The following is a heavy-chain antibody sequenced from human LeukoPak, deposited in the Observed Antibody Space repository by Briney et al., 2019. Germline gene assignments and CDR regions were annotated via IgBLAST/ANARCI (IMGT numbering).Heavy chain of an antibody. Sequence: PSETLSLTCTVSGGSISSGGYYWSWIRQHPGKGLEWIGYIYYSGSTYYNPSLKSRVTISVDTSKNQFSLKLSSVTAADTAVYYCARHKASGWAPDFDYWGQGTLVTVSS. CDR2: IYYSGST. D-gene: IGHD6-19*01. V-gene: IGHV4-31*03. CDR1: GGSISSGGYY. CDR3: ARHKASGWAPDFDY. J-gene: IGHJ4*02.